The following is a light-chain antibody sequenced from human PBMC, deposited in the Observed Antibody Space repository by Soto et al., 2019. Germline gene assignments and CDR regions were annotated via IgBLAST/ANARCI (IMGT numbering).Light chain of an antibody. CDR3: QSYDSSLSGWV. J-gene: IGLJ3*02. CDR1: SSNIGAPYD. V-gene: IGLV1-40*01. Sequence: QAVVTQPPSVSGTPGQRVTISCTGSSSNIGAPYDVNWYQQLPGTAPKLLIYESTNRPSGVPDRFSGSKSGTSASLAITGLQAEDEADYHCQSYDSSLSGWVFGGGTKLTVL. CDR2: EST.